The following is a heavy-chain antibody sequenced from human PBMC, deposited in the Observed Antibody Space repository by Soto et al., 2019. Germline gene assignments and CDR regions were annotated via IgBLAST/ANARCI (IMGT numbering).Heavy chain of an antibody. V-gene: IGHV1-69*01. CDR1: GGTFSSYA. J-gene: IGHJ6*02. Sequence: QVQLVQSGAEVKKPGSSVKVSCKASGGTFSSYAISWVRQAPGQGLEWMGGIIPIFGTANYAQKFQGRVTINADETTSTAYMGLSSLRSEDTAVYYRARVPLSDGRYGYVTYYGIDVWGQGTTVPVSS. CDR3: ARVPLSDGRYGYVTYYGIDV. D-gene: IGHD5-18*01. CDR2: IIPIFGTA.